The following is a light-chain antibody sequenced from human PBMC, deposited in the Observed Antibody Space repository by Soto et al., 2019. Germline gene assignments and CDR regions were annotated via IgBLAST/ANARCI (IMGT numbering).Light chain of an antibody. V-gene: IGKV1-39*01. CDR2: AAS. CDR3: QQSYSTPLT. CDR1: QSISSY. Sequence: DIQMTQSPSSLSGSVGERVTITCRASQSISSYLNWYQQKPGKAPKLLIYAASSLQSGVPSRFSGSGSGTDFTLTISSLQPEDFATYYCQQSYSTPLTFGGGTKVEIK. J-gene: IGKJ4*01.